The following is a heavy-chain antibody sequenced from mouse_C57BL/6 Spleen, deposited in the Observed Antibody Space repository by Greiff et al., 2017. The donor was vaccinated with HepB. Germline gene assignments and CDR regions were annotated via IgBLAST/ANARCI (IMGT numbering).Heavy chain of an antibody. Sequence: VQLQQSGAELVMPGASVKLSCKASGYTFTSYWMHWVKQRPGQGLEWIGEIDPSDSYTNYNQKFKGKSTLTVDKSSSTAYMQLSSLTSEDSAVYYCARGGITTVVASDYWGQGTTLTVSS. D-gene: IGHD1-1*01. J-gene: IGHJ2*01. V-gene: IGHV1-69*01. CDR1: GYTFTSYW. CDR3: ARGGITTVVASDY. CDR2: IDPSDSYT.